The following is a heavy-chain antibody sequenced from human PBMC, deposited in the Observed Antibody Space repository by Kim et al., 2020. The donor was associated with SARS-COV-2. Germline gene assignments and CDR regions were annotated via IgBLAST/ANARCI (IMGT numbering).Heavy chain of an antibody. J-gene: IGHJ5*02. CDR2: ISSSSSYI. D-gene: IGHD3-16*02. CDR1: GFTFSSYS. CDR3: ARELHYDYVWGSYRLRNWFDP. V-gene: IGHV3-21*01. Sequence: GGSLRLSCAASGFTFSSYSMNWVRQAPGKGLEWVSSISSSSSYIYYADSVKGRFTISRDNAKNSLYLQMNSLRAEDTAVYYCARELHYDYVWGSYRLRNWFDPWGQGTLVTVSS.